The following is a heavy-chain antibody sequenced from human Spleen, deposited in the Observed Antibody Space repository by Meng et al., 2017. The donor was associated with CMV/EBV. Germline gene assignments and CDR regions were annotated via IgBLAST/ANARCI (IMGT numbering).Heavy chain of an antibody. CDR2: ISGSGGST. CDR1: GFTFSSYA. CDR3: AREEGILEPFYGMDV. D-gene: IGHD6-13*01. V-gene: IGHV3-23*01. Sequence: GESLKISCAASGFTFSSYAMSWVRQAPGKGLEWVSAISGSGGSTYYADSVKGRFTISRDNSKKTLYLQMNSLRADDTAVYYCAREEGILEPFYGMDVWGQGTTVTVSS. J-gene: IGHJ6*02.